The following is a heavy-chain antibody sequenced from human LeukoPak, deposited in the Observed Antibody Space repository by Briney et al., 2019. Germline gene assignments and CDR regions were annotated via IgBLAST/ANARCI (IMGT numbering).Heavy chain of an antibody. CDR2: LYYRGST. CDR1: VGYISSYF. D-gene: IGHD6-19*01. CDR3: ARDLRVGGSSGWYAFDV. V-gene: IGHV4-59*01. Sequence: SETLFLTCTVSVGYISSYFWSWIRQPPGKGLGWIGYLYYRGSTTYNPSLKSRVTIPIDTSKNQFSLKLSSVTAADTAVYYCARDLRVGGSSGWYAFDVWGQGTMVTASS. J-gene: IGHJ3*01.